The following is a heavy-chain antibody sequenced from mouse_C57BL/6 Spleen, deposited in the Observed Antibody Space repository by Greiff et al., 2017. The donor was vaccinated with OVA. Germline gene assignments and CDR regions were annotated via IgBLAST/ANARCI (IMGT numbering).Heavy chain of an antibody. D-gene: IGHD3-2*02. J-gene: IGHJ4*01. Sequence: QVQLKESGPELVKPGASVKISCKASGYAFSSSWMDWVKQRPGKGLEWIGRIYPGDGDTNYNGKFKGKATLTADKSSSTAYMQLSSLTSEDSAVYVCARWGAQASYAMDYWGQGTSVTVSS. CDR2: IYPGDGDT. V-gene: IGHV1-82*01. CDR1: GYAFSSSW. CDR3: ARWGAQASYAMDY.